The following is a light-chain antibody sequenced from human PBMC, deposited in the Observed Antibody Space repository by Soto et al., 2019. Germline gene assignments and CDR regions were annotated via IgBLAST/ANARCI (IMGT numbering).Light chain of an antibody. Sequence: IVLTQSPGTLSLSPGERATLSCRASQSVSSNLAWYQQKPGQAPRLLIYGASTRATGIPARFSGSGSGTEFTLTISSLQSEDFAVYYCQQRSNWPIPFGQGTRLEI. CDR3: QQRSNWPIP. J-gene: IGKJ5*01. CDR2: GAS. V-gene: IGKV3-15*01. CDR1: QSVSSN.